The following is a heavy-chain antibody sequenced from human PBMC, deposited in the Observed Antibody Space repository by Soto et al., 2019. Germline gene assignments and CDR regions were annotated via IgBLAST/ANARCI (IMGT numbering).Heavy chain of an antibody. D-gene: IGHD5-18*01. V-gene: IGHV3-23*01. Sequence: GGSLRLSCAASGFTFSSYAMSWVRQAPGKGLEWVSAISGSGGSTYYADSVKGWFTISRDNSKNTLYLQMNSLRAEDTAVYYCAKDQAMDNYYYYGMDVWGQGTTVTVSS. CDR3: AKDQAMDNYYYYGMDV. J-gene: IGHJ6*02. CDR2: ISGSGGST. CDR1: GFTFSSYA.